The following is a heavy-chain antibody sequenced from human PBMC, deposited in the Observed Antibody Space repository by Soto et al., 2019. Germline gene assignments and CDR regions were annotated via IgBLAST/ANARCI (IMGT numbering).Heavy chain of an antibody. V-gene: IGHV1-18*01. CDR1: GYTFTSYG. D-gene: IGHD2-21*02. CDR2: ISAYNGNT. Sequence: QVQLVQSGAEVKKPGASVKVSCKASGYTFTSYGISWVRQAPGQGLEWMGWISAYNGNTNYAQKLQGRVTMTTDTSTSTAYMELRSLRSDATAVYYCAREVTGDHPPHIRYFDYWGQGTLVTVSS. J-gene: IGHJ4*02. CDR3: AREVTGDHPPHIRYFDY.